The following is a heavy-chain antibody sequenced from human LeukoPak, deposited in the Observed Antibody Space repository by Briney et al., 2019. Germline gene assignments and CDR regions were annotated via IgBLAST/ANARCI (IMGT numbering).Heavy chain of an antibody. CDR3: ARLGTGSYYTPTD. CDR1: GGSISSYY. CDR2: IYYSGST. J-gene: IGHJ4*02. V-gene: IGHV4-59*08. Sequence: SETLSLTCTVSGGSISSYYWSWIRQPPGKGLEWIGYIYYSGSTNYNPSLKSRVTISVDTSKNQFSLKLSSVTAADTAVYYCARLGTGSYYTPTDWGQGTLVTVSS. D-gene: IGHD3-10*01.